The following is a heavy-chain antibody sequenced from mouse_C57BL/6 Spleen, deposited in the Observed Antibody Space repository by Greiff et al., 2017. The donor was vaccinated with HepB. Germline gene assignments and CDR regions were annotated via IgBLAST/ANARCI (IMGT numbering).Heavy chain of an antibody. CDR2: INPSNGGT. CDR3: ASEGVYYGSSFFFDY. V-gene: IGHV1-53*01. D-gene: IGHD1-1*01. J-gene: IGHJ2*01. CDR1: GYTFTSYW. Sequence: QVQLQQPGPELVKPGASVKLSCKASGYTFTSYWMHWVKQRPGQGLEWIGNINPSNGGTNYNEKFKSKATLTVDKSSSTAYMQLRSLTSEDSAVYYCASEGVYYGSSFFFDYWGQGTTLTVSS.